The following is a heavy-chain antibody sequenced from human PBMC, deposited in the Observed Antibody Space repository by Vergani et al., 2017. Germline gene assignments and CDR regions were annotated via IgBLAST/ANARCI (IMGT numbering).Heavy chain of an antibody. D-gene: IGHD3-10*01. CDR2: INTNTGNP. J-gene: IGHJ3*02. Sequence: QVQLVQSGSELKKPGASVKVSWKASGYTFTSYAMNWVRQAPGQGLEWMGWINTNTGNPTYAQGFTGRFVFSLDTSVSTAYLQISSLKAEDTAVYYCARDLTYYYGSGSYWSAFDIWGQGTMVTVSS. CDR1: GYTFTSYA. V-gene: IGHV7-4-1*02. CDR3: ARDLTYYYGSGSYWSAFDI.